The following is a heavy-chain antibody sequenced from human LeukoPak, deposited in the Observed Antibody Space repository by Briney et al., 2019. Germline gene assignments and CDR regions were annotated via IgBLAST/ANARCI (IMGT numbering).Heavy chain of an antibody. D-gene: IGHD6-13*01. CDR2: INSDGSIT. V-gene: IGHV3-74*01. CDR3: SAATGTHDF. CDR1: GFTFSNYW. Sequence: GGSLRLSCAASGFTFSNYWMHWVRQAPGKGLVWVSRINSDGSITNYADSVKGRFTISRDNAKNTLFLHMNSLRAEDTAVYYCSAATGTHDFWGQGTLVTVSS. J-gene: IGHJ4*02.